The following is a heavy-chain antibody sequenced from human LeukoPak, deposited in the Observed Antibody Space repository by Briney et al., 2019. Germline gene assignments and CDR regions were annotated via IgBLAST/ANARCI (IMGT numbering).Heavy chain of an antibody. V-gene: IGHV1-2*02. Sequence: GASVKVSCKASGYTFTGYYMHWVRQAPGQGLEWMGWINPNSGGTNYAQKFQGRVTVARDTSISTAYMELSRLRSDDTAVYYCAREGYCSSTSCYGWFDPWGQGTLVTVSS. CDR1: GYTFTGYY. CDR2: INPNSGGT. J-gene: IGHJ5*02. D-gene: IGHD2-2*01. CDR3: AREGYCSSTSCYGWFDP.